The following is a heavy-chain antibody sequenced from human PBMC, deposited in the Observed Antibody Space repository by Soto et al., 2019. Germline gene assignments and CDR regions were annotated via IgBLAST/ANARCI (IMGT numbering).Heavy chain of an antibody. CDR3: ARDLWGYCGTDCYPLDV. Sequence: SETLSLTCTVSGGSISSYYWSWIRQPPGKGLEWIGYIYYTGSTNYNPSLKSRVTISVDTSKNQFSLKLNSVTAADTAVYYCARDLWGYCGTDCYPLDVWGQGTTVTVSS. D-gene: IGHD2-21*02. CDR2: IYYTGST. CDR1: GGSISSYY. J-gene: IGHJ6*02. V-gene: IGHV4-59*01.